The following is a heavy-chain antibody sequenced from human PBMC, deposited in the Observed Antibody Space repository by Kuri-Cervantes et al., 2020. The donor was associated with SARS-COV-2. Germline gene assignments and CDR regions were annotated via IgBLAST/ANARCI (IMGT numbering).Heavy chain of an antibody. CDR2: IWYGGSNK. Sequence: GGSLRLSCAASGFTFSSYGMHWVRQAPGKGLEWVAVIWYGGSNKYYADSVKGRFTISRDNSKNTLYLQMNSLRAEDTAVYYCAKDGISGVSWLLPYYFDYWGQGTLVTVSS. V-gene: IGHV3-30*02. CDR1: GFTFSSYG. J-gene: IGHJ4*02. D-gene: IGHD1-14*01. CDR3: AKDGISGVSWLLPYYFDY.